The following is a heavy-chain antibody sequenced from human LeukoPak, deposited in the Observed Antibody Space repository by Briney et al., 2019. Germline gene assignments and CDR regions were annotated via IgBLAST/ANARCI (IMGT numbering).Heavy chain of an antibody. D-gene: IGHD2-2*02. V-gene: IGHV1-2*02. CDR2: LHPNSGGR. J-gene: IGHJ5*02. Sequence: ASVKVSCKASGYTFTGYYMHWVRQAPGQGLDWMAWLHPNSGGRNYGQKFQGRVTRTRDTSISTAYMELSRLRSDDTAVYYCARDLSYQLLYLNWFDPWGQGTLVTVSS. CDR3: ARDLSYQLLYLNWFDP. CDR1: GYTFTGYY.